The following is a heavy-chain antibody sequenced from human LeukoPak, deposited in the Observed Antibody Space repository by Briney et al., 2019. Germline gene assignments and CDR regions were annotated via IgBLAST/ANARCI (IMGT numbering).Heavy chain of an antibody. Sequence: GGSLRLSCAASGFKFDDYGMSWVRQAPGKGLEWVSGINWNGGRTGYADSVKGRFTISRDNAKNSLYLQMNSLRAEDMALYYCAKSFGRGYDYYFDYWDQGTLVTVSS. CDR2: INWNGGRT. CDR1: GFKFDDYG. D-gene: IGHD1-1*01. J-gene: IGHJ4*02. CDR3: AKSFGRGYDYYFDY. V-gene: IGHV3-20*04.